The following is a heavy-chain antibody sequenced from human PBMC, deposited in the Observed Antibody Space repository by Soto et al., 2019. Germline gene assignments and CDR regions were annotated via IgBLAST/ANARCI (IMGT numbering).Heavy chain of an antibody. V-gene: IGHV1-69*06. CDR2: IIPIFGTA. Sequence: GASVKVSCKASGGTFSSYAISWVRQAPGQGLEWMGGIIPIFGTANYAQKFQGRVTITADKSTSTAYMELSSLRSEDTVVYYCASLPTGPGYYYGMDVWGQGTTVTVSS. CDR3: ASLPTGPGYYYGMDV. D-gene: IGHD1-1*01. J-gene: IGHJ6*02. CDR1: GGTFSSYA.